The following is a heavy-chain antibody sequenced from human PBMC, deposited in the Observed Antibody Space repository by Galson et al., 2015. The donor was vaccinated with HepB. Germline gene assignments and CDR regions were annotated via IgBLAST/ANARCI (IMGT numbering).Heavy chain of an antibody. CDR1: GFTFSSYA. Sequence: SLRLSCAASGFTFSSYAMSWVRQAPGKGLEWVSAISGSGGSTYYADSVKGRFTISRDNSKNTLYLQMNSLRAEDTAVYYCAKDFYCSGGSCYHDAFDIWGQGTMVTVSS. CDR2: ISGSGGST. J-gene: IGHJ3*02. V-gene: IGHV3-23*01. CDR3: AKDFYCSGGSCYHDAFDI. D-gene: IGHD2-15*01.